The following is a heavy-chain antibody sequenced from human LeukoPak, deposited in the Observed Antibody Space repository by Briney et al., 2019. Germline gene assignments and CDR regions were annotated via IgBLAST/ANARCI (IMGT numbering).Heavy chain of an antibody. Sequence: SGWSLRLSCAASGFTFSSYGMHWVRQAPGKGLEWVAVISYDGSNKYYADSVKGRFTISRDNSKNTLYLQMNSLRAEDTAVYYCAKDHYAFDIWGQGTMVTVSS. CDR1: GFTFSSYG. V-gene: IGHV3-30*18. J-gene: IGHJ3*02. CDR2: ISYDGSNK. CDR3: AKDHYAFDI.